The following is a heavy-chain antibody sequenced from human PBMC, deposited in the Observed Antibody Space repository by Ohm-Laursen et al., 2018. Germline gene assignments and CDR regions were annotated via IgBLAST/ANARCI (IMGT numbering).Heavy chain of an antibody. CDR1: GFTFSDYW. D-gene: IGHD2-15*01. J-gene: IGHJ3*02. V-gene: IGHV3-7*02. CDR3: ARSEYCSGGSCYSYAFDI. Sequence: SLRLSCSASGFTFSDYWMTWVRQAPGKGLEWVANIKKDGSEKYYVDSVKGRFTISRDNAKNSLYLQMNSLRAEDTAVYYCARSEYCSGGSCYSYAFDIWGQGTMVTVSS. CDR2: IKKDGSEK.